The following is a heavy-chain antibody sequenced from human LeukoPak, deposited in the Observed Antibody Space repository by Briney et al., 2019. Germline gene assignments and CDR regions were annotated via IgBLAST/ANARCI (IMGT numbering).Heavy chain of an antibody. CDR3: ARVYFWSGYYYFDS. Sequence: ASVKVSCKSSGYTFTSYGISWVRQAPGQGLEWMGWISNYNGDINYSQKFQDRVTMTTDTSTSTAYMELRSLRSDDTALYYCARVYFWSGYYYFDSWGQGTLVTVSP. CDR1: GYTFTSYG. D-gene: IGHD3-3*01. CDR2: ISNYNGDI. V-gene: IGHV1-18*01. J-gene: IGHJ4*02.